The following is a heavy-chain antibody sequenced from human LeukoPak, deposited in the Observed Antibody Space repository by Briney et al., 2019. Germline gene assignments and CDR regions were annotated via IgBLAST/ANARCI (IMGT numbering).Heavy chain of an antibody. J-gene: IGHJ6*03. Sequence: GGSVRLSCAASGFTFRNYLMNWVRQAPGKGLEWVSFISSTGGTIYYADSVKGRFTVSRDNSKNTLYLQMNSLRAEDTAVYYCAKDGRGRQIDTYYYDSSGYSRYYYYYMDVWGKGTTVTVSS. CDR3: AKDGRGRQIDTYYYDSSGYSRYYYYYMDV. V-gene: IGHV3-48*01. CDR2: ISSTGGTI. D-gene: IGHD3-22*01. CDR1: GFTFRNYL.